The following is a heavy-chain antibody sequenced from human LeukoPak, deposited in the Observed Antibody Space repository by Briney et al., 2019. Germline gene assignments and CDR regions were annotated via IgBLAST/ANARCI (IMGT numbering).Heavy chain of an antibody. CDR3: ATELRYLESDRMDV. J-gene: IGHJ6*02. CDR2: INPNSGGT. Sequence: GASVKVSCKASGYTFTGYYMHWVRQAPGQGLEWMGWINPNSGGTNYAQKFQGRVTMTRDTSISTAYMELSRLRSDDTAVYYCATELRYLESDRMDVWGQGTTVTVSS. CDR1: GYTFTGYY. V-gene: IGHV1-2*02. D-gene: IGHD3-3*01.